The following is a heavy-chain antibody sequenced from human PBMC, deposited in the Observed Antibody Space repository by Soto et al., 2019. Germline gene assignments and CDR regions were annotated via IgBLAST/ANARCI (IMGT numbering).Heavy chain of an antibody. J-gene: IGHJ4*02. CDR3: ARASYGDYYPTH. CDR2: ISSSSSYI. D-gene: IGHD4-17*01. Sequence: EVPLVESGGGLVKPGGSLRLSCAASGFTFSSYSMNWVRQAPGKGLEWVSSISSSSSYIYYADSVKGRFTISRDNAKNSLYLQMNSLRAEDTAVYYCARASYGDYYPTHWGQGTLVTVSS. V-gene: IGHV3-21*01. CDR1: GFTFSSYS.